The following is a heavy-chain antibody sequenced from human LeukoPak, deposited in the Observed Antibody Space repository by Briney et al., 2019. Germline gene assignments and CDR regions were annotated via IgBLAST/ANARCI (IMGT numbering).Heavy chain of an antibody. CDR2: IYYSGST. Sequence: SETLSLTCTVSGGSISSYYWSWIRQPPGKGLEWIGYIYYSGSTNYNPSLKSRVTISVDTSKNQFSLKLSSVTAADTAVYYCARGLPYYYDSSGSYYFDYWGQGTLVTVSS. CDR1: GGSISSYY. J-gene: IGHJ4*02. V-gene: IGHV4-59*01. D-gene: IGHD3-22*01. CDR3: ARGLPYYYDSSGSYYFDY.